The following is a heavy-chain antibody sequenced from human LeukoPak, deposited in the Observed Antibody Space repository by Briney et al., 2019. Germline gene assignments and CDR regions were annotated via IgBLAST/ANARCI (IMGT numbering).Heavy chain of an antibody. D-gene: IGHD6-13*01. CDR2: ISSSGSTI. CDR3: ARELTGTRLAAAGTSYFDY. Sequence: PGGSLRLSCAASGFTFSSYEMNWVRQAPGKGLEWVSYISSSGSTIYYADSVKGRFTTSRDNAKNSLYLQMNSLRAEDTAVYYCARELTGTRLAAAGTSYFDYWGQGTLVTVSS. CDR1: GFTFSSYE. V-gene: IGHV3-48*03. J-gene: IGHJ4*02.